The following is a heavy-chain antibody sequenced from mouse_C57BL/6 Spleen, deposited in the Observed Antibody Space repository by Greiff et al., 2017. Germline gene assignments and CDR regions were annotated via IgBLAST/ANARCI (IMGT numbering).Heavy chain of an antibody. CDR2: INPNNGGT. CDR3: ARRGVMDY. V-gene: IGHV1-26*01. CDR1: GYTFTDYY. J-gene: IGHJ4*01. Sequence: EVQLQQSGPELVKPGASVKISCKASGYTFTDYYMNWVKQSHGKSLEWIGDINPNNGGTSYNQKFKGKATLTVDKSSRTAYMELRSLTSEDSAVYYCARRGVMDYWGQGTSVTVSS.